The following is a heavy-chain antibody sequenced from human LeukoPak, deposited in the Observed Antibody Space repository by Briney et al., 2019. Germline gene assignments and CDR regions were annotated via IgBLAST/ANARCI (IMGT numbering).Heavy chain of an antibody. CDR2: IYSSGST. Sequence: SETLSLTCTVSGGSISSSSYYWVWIRQPPGKGLEWIGSIYSSGSTYYNPSLKSRVTMSVDTSKNQFSLKLSSVTAADTAVYYCARLYRRFGESDDYWGQGTLVAVSS. CDR1: GGSISSSSYY. CDR3: ARLYRRFGESDDY. V-gene: IGHV4-39*01. D-gene: IGHD3-10*01. J-gene: IGHJ4*02.